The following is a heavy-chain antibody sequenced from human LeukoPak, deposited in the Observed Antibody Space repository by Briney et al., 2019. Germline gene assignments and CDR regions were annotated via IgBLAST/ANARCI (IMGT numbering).Heavy chain of an antibody. V-gene: IGHV4-39*01. Sequence: SETLSLTCTVSGGSISSYYWGWIRQPPGKGLEWIGGIYYSGSTYYNPSLKSRVTISVDTSKNQFSLKLSSVTAADTAVYYCARQYYYGSGSYYPIDYWGQGTLVTVSS. D-gene: IGHD3-10*01. CDR3: ARQYYYGSGSYYPIDY. J-gene: IGHJ4*02. CDR2: IYYSGST. CDR1: GGSISSYY.